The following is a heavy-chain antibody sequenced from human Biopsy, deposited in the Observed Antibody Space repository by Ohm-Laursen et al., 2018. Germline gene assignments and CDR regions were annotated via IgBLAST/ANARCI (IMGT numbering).Heavy chain of an antibody. J-gene: IGHJ4*02. CDR1: GKTFSDYQ. CDR2: INQAGTT. CDR3: GNEVHGRDY. D-gene: IGHD2-15*01. Sequence: SETLSLTCAVFGKTFSDYQWSWIRQPPGKGLESIGQINQAGTTNSNPSLKSRVSTSADASEYEFSLRLTSVTAADTAVYLCGNEVHGRDYWGLGAQVTVSS. V-gene: IGHV4-34*08.